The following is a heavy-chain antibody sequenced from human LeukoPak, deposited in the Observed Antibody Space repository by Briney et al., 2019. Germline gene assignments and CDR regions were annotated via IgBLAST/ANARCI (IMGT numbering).Heavy chain of an antibody. CDR2: INPNSGGT. J-gene: IGHJ5*02. CDR3: ARARPYHYYDSSGYYYNWFDP. V-gene: IGHV1-2*02. D-gene: IGHD3-22*01. CDR1: GYTFTVYY. Sequence: ASVKVSCKASGYTFTVYYMHWVRQAPGQGLEWMGWINPNSGGTNYAQKLQGRVTMTADTSTSTAYMELRSLRSDDTAVYYCARARPYHYYDSSGYYYNWFDPWGQGTLVTVSS.